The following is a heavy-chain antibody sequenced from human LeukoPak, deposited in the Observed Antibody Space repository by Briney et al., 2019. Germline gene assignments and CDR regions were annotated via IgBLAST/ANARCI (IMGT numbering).Heavy chain of an antibody. CDR1: GASIRRYY. CDR3: AGDRYWYFDL. Sequence: SETLSLTCAVSGASIRRYYWNWIRQPAGKGLEWIGRIDTIGSTNYNPFLKSRVTVSVDTSKNQFSLKLTSVTAADTAVYYCAGDRYWYFDLWGRGTLVTVSS. J-gene: IGHJ2*01. CDR2: IDTIGST. V-gene: IGHV4-4*07.